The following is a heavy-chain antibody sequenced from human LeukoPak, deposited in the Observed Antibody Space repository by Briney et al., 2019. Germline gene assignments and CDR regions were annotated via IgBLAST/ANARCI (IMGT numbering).Heavy chain of an antibody. J-gene: IGHJ4*02. V-gene: IGHV3-21*01. D-gene: IGHD6-13*01. CDR1: GFTFSSYS. Sequence: GGSLRLSCAASGFTFSSYSMNWVRQAPGKGLEWVSSISSSSSCIYYADSVKGRFTISRDNAKNSLFLQMNSLRAEDTAVYYCARVAEAAAFDYWGQGTLVTVSS. CDR3: ARVAEAAAFDY. CDR2: ISSSSSCI.